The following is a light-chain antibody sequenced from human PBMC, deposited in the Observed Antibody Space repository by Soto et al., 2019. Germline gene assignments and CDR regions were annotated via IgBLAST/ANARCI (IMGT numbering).Light chain of an antibody. CDR3: TSYTSRSTLV. Sequence: QSVLAQPASVSGSRGQSITLSCTGTSTDVGGYNYVSWYQQHPGKAPKLMIYEVSNRPSGVSNRFSGSKSGNTASLSISGLQAEDEADYYCTSYTSRSTLVFGTGTKATVL. V-gene: IGLV2-14*01. J-gene: IGLJ1*01. CDR2: EVS. CDR1: STDVGGYNY.